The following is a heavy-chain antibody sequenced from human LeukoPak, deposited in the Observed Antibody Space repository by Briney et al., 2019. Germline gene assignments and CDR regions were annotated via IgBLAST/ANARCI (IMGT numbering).Heavy chain of an antibody. Sequence: PGGSLRLSCAASGFTFDNYAMHWVRQAPGKGLEWLSIISWNSGYIGYADSVKGRFTISRDNAKKSLDLQMNSLRAEDTAFYYCAKVRGTYSSCYFFDFWGQGTLVTLSS. J-gene: IGHJ4*02. D-gene: IGHD6-19*01. V-gene: IGHV3-9*01. CDR3: AKVRGTYSSCYFFDF. CDR1: GFTFDNYA. CDR2: ISWNSGYI.